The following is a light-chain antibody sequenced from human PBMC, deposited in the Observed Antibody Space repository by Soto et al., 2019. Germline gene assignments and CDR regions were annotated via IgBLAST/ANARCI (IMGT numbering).Light chain of an antibody. J-gene: IGLJ2*01. Sequence: QSVLTQPPSASGTPGQRVTISCSGSNSNIGSNTVNWYQQLPGTAPKLLIYSNNQRPSGVPDRFSGSKSGTSASLAISGLQSEDEADYYCAAWDDSLNVHVVFGGGIKVTVL. CDR3: AAWDDSLNVHVV. CDR2: SNN. CDR1: NSNIGSNT. V-gene: IGLV1-44*01.